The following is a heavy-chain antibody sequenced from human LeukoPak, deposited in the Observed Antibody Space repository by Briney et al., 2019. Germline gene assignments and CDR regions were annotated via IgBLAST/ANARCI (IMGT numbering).Heavy chain of an antibody. D-gene: IGHD5-24*01. V-gene: IGHV3-30-3*01. CDR1: GFTFSRYA. J-gene: IGHJ4*02. CDR2: TSYDESSK. Sequence: GRSLRLSCAASGFTFSRYAMHWARQAPGKGLEWVAVTSYDESSKEFADSVKGRFTISRDNSKNTLYLGMNSLRADDTAVYYCARDGGWLQFFDYWGQGTLVTVST. CDR3: ARDGGWLQFFDY.